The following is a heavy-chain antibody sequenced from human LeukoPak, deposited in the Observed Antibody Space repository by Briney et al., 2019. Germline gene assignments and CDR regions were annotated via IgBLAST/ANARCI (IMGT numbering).Heavy chain of an antibody. CDR1: GGFLSSGGYY. J-gene: IGHJ5*02. CDR3: ARDSNYGSDGSCPRWFYP. V-gene: IGHV4-31*03. CDR2: IYYSGRT. Sequence: SQTLSLTCTVSGGFLSSGGYYWSWIRQHPGKGLEWIGYIYYSGRTYYKPSLKSRVTISVDTSKNQFSLKLSSVTAADTAVYYCARDSNYGSDGSCPRWFYPWGQGNLVTVSA. D-gene: IGHD2-15*01.